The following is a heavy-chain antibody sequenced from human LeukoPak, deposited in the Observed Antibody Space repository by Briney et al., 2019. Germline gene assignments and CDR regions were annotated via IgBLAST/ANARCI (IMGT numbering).Heavy chain of an antibody. J-gene: IGHJ4*02. Sequence: SVKVSCKASGGTFRNYPISWVRQAPGQGLEWMGGILPIFRMTNYAEKFQGRVAITADESTTTAYLELNSLRSEDTAVYYCAICSSTWSGDRPDSWGQGSLVTVSS. CDR2: ILPIFRMT. D-gene: IGHD2-2*01. CDR1: GGTFRNYP. V-gene: IGHV1-69*13. CDR3: AICSSTWSGDRPDS.